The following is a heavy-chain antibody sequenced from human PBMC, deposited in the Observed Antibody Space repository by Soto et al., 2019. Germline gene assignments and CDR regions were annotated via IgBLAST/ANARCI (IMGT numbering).Heavy chain of an antibody. CDR1: GATFSSYA. CDR2: IIHIFGTA. J-gene: IGHJ3*02. V-gene: IGHV1-69*13. CDR3: ASGSSSSGAFDI. Sequence: GASVKVSCKASGATFSSYAISWVRQAPGQGLEWMGGIIHIFGTANYAQKFQGRVTITADESTSTAHMELSSLRSEDTAVYYCASGSSSSGAFDIWGQGTMVTVSS. D-gene: IGHD6-6*01.